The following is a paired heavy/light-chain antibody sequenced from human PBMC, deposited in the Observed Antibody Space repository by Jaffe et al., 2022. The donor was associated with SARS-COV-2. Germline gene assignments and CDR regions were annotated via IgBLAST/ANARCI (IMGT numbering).Light chain of an antibody. CDR1: NIGSES. J-gene: IGLJ3*02. V-gene: IGLV3-21*04. CDR2: YNS. CDR3: QVWDSRSDRYWV. Sequence: SYVLTQPPSVSVAPGRTARITCGGNNIGSESVHWYQQKPGQAPVLVIYYNSGRPSGIPERFSGSNSGNTATLTISRVEAGDEADYSCQVWDSRSDRYWVFGGGTKLTVL.
Heavy chain of an antibody. D-gene: IGHD3-22*01. V-gene: IGHV3-48*02. J-gene: IGHJ3*02. CDR1: GFTFSSYS. CDR2: MSGSSGTI. CDR3: ARVTLDSSGYSGPFNI. Sequence: EVQLVESGGGLVQPGGSLRLSCAASGFTFSSYSMNWVRQAPGKGLEWLSYMSGSSGTIYYADSVKGRFTISRDNARNSLYLQMNSLRDEDTAVYYCARVTLDSSGYSGPFNIWGQGTMVTVSS.